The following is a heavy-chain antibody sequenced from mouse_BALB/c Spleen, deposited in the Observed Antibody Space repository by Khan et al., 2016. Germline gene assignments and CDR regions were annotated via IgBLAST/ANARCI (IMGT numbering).Heavy chain of an antibody. Sequence: QIQLVQSGPELEKPGETVKISCKASGYTLTNYGMNWVKQAPGKGLKWMGWINTYTGEPTYADDFKGRFAFSLETSASTAYLQINNLKNEDTATXFCARKPPLLPDYYAMDYWGQGTSVTVSS. J-gene: IGHJ4*01. CDR2: INTYTGEP. D-gene: IGHD1-1*01. CDR1: GYTLTNYG. CDR3: ARKPPLLPDYYAMDY. V-gene: IGHV9-3-1*01.